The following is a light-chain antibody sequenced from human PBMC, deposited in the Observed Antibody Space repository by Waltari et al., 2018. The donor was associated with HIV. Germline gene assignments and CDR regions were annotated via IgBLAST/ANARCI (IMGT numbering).Light chain of an antibody. V-gene: IGLV2-23*02. CDR2: DVS. Sequence: QSALTQPASVSGSPGQSLTISCTGTSSECGGFTDVPWYQQHPGKAPKLMFYDVSKRPSGVSNRFSGSKSGNTASLTISGLQAEDEADYCCCSYAGSSTYVFGTGTKVTVL. CDR1: SSECGGFTD. J-gene: IGLJ1*01. CDR3: CSYAGSSTYV.